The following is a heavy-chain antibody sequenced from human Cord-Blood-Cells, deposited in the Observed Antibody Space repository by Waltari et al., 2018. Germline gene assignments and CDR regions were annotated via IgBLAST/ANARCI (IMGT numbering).Heavy chain of an antibody. J-gene: IGHJ5*02. CDR3: ARVYCSSTSCFNWFDP. CDR1: SSYA. V-gene: IGHV1-69*01. Sequence: SSYAISWVRQAPGQGLEWMGGIIPIFGTANYAQKFQGRVTITADESTSTAYMELSSLRSEDTAVYYCARVYCSSTSCFNWFDPWGQGTLVTVSS. D-gene: IGHD2-2*01. CDR2: IIPIFGTA.